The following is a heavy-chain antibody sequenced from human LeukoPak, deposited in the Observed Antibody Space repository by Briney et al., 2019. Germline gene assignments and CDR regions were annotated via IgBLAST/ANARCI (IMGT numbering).Heavy chain of an antibody. Sequence: GGSLRLSCAASGLTFSSYWMSWVRQAPGKGLEWVANIKEDGSDKNYVESMKGRYTISRDNAQNSLYLQMNRLGVEDTAVYYCARDAGYGYDRFDYWGQGTQVTVSS. CDR3: ARDAGYGYDRFDY. J-gene: IGHJ4*02. V-gene: IGHV3-7*01. D-gene: IGHD5-18*01. CDR2: IKEDGSDK. CDR1: GLTFSSYW.